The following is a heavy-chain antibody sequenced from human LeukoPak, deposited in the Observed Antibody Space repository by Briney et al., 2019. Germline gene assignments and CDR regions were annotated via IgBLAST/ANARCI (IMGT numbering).Heavy chain of an antibody. CDR3: ATDPAVGATTAGYN. J-gene: IGHJ4*02. D-gene: IGHD1-26*01. CDR2: FDPEDGET. V-gene: IGHV1-24*01. CDR1: GYTLTELS. Sequence: GASVKVSCKVSGYTLTELSMHWVRQAPGKGLEWMGGFDPEDGETIYAQKFQGRVTMTEDTSTDTAYMELSSLRSEDTAVYYCATDPAVGATTAGYNWGQGTLVTVSS.